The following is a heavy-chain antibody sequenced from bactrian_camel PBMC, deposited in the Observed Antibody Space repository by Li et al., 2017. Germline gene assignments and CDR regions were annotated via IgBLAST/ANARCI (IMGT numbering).Heavy chain of an antibody. Sequence: LVESGGGSVQAGGSLRLSCTHSGYISSRHCMGWFRQAPGKEREGVARIDTSGRTKYVDSVKGRFTISLDTAESTLYLQMNNLAPEDAATYYCAARSGSGCSLNLHDFTYWGQGTQVTVS. CDR1: GYISSRHC. CDR2: IDTSGRT. V-gene: IGHV3S53*01. D-gene: IGHD1*01. CDR3: AARSGSGCSLNLHDFTY. J-gene: IGHJ4*01.